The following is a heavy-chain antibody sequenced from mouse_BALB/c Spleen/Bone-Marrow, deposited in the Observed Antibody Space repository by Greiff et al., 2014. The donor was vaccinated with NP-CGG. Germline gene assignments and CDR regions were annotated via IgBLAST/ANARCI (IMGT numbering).Heavy chain of an antibody. J-gene: IGHJ2*01. V-gene: IGHV1-7*01. D-gene: IGHD2-12*01. Sequence: QVQLQQSGAELAKPGASVKMSCKASGYTFTSYWMHWVKQGPGQGLEWIGYINPSTGYTEYNQKFKDKATLTAVKSSSTAYMQLSSLTSEDSAVYYCARWGDDGTFDYWGQGTTLTVSS. CDR1: GYTFTSYW. CDR2: INPSTGYT. CDR3: ARWGDDGTFDY.